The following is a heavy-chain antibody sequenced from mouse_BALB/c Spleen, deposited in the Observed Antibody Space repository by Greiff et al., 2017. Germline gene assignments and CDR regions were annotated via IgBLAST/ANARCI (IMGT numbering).Heavy chain of an antibody. J-gene: IGHJ4*01. CDR1: GYSFTGYY. Sequence: LVKTGASVKISCKASGYSFTGYYMHWVKQSHGKSLEWIGYISCYNGATSYNQKFKGKATFTVDTSSSTAYMQFNSLTSEDSAVYYCARSRQLGLRSYAMDYWGQGTSVTVSS. CDR2: ISCYNGAT. CDR3: ARSRQLGLRSYAMDY. D-gene: IGHD3-2*01. V-gene: IGHV1S34*01.